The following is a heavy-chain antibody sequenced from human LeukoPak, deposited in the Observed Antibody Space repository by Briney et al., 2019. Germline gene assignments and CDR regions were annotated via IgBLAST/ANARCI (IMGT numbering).Heavy chain of an antibody. D-gene: IGHD2-15*01. J-gene: IGHJ4*02. Sequence: GGSLRLSCAASGFTFSKMNWVRQAPGKGLEWVSYISTSGSTKYYADSVKGRFTISRDNAKNSLYLQMNSLRAEDTAVYYCARSYCSGGSCYPNYFDYWGQGTLVTVSS. CDR1: GFTFSK. V-gene: IGHV3-48*03. CDR2: ISTSGSTK. CDR3: ARSYCSGGSCYPNYFDY.